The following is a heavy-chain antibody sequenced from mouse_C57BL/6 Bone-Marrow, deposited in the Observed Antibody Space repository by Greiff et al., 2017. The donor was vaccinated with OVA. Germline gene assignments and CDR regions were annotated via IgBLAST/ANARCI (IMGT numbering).Heavy chain of an antibody. CDR3: ARHDSPYWYFDD. Sequence: VQLMESGPGLVAPSQCLSITCTASGFSLTSYGVHWVRQPPGKGLEWLVVIWSDGSTTYNSALNSRLSISKDNSKSQVFLKMNSLQTDDTAMYYCARHDSPYWYFDDWGTGTTVTVSS. V-gene: IGHV2-6-1*01. CDR1: GFSLTSYG. CDR2: IWSDGST. J-gene: IGHJ1*03. D-gene: IGHD2-12*01.